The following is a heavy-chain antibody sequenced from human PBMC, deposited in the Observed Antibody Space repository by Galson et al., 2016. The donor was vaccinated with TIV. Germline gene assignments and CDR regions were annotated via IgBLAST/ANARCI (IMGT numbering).Heavy chain of an antibody. Sequence: SVKVSCKASGGTFSNFVIGWVRQAPGQGLKWMGSINPIFGTANYAQKFQGRVTITADTSTSTIYMELSSLRSEDTAVYYCARGRGYYFGSGSSYFDYWGQGSLVTVSS. J-gene: IGHJ4*02. CDR1: GGTFSNFV. CDR3: ARGRGYYFGSGSSYFDY. CDR2: INPIFGTA. D-gene: IGHD3-10*01. V-gene: IGHV1-69*06.